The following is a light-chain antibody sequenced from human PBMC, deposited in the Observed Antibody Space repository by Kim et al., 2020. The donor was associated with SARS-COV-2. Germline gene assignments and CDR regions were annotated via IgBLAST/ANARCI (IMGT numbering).Light chain of an antibody. J-gene: IGLJ3*02. V-gene: IGLV6-57*03. Sequence: TPVSISRTRSSGRSASNYVRWYQQRPGSAPTILIYEDNERPSGGPDRFSGSIDSSSDSASLTISGLKTEDEADYYCQSYDRTNVVFGGGTQLTVL. CDR1: SGRSASNY. CDR2: EDN. CDR3: QSYDRTNVV.